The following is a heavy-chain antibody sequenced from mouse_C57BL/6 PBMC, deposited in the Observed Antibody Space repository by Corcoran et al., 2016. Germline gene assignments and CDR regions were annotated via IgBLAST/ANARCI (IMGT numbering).Heavy chain of an antibody. D-gene: IGHD2-4*01. CDR1: GYTFTTCG. Sequence: QIQLVQSGPELKKPGETVKISCKASGYTFTTCGMSWVKQAPGKGLKWMGWINTYSGVPTYADDFKGRFAFSLETSASTAYLQINNLKNEDTATYFCARDDYDGAWFAYWGQGTLVTVSA. V-gene: IGHV9-3*01. CDR3: ARDDYDGAWFAY. CDR2: INTYSGVP. J-gene: IGHJ3*01.